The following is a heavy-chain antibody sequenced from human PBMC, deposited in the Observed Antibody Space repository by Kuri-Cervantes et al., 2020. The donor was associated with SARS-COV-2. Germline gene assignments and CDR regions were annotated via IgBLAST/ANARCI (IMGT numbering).Heavy chain of an antibody. CDR1: GGSFSGYY. D-gene: IGHD2-21*01. V-gene: IGHV4-34*01. J-gene: IGHJ5*02. Sequence: SQTLSLTCAVYGGSFSGYYWSWIRQPPGKGLEWIGEINHSGSTNYNPSLKSRVTISVDKSKNQFSLKLSSVTAADTAVYYCARDYGGRVVWFDPWGQGTLVTVSS. CDR3: ARDYGGRVVWFDP. CDR2: INHSGST.